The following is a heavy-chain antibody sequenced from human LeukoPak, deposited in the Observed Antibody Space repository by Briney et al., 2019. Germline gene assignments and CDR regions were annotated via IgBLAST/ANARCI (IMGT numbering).Heavy chain of an antibody. V-gene: IGHV4-30-4*01. D-gene: IGHD6-13*01. CDR1: GGSISSGDYY. J-gene: IGHJ4*02. Sequence: PSETLSLTCTVSGGSISSGDYYWSWIRQPPGKGLEWIGYIYYSGSAYYNPSLKSRVTISVDTSKNQFSLKLSSVTAADTAVYYCARQRISSFSDYWGQGTLVTVSS. CDR3: ARQRISSFSDY. CDR2: IYYSGSA.